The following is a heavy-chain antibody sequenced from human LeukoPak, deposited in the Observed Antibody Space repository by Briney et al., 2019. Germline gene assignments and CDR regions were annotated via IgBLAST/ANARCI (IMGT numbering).Heavy chain of an antibody. Sequence: PSETLSLTCTVSGGSVNSVSFYWSWIRQPPGKGLEWIGYIYYSGSTNYNPSLKSRVTISIDTSENQFSLKLNSVTAADTAVYYCARRYGSGSYRPDYWGQGTLVTVSS. CDR2: IYYSGST. CDR3: ARRYGSGSYRPDY. J-gene: IGHJ4*02. CDR1: GGSVNSVSFY. V-gene: IGHV4-61*01. D-gene: IGHD3-10*01.